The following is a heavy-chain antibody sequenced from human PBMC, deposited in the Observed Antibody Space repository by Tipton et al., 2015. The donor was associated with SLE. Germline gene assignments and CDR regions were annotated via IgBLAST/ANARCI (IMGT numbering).Heavy chain of an antibody. CDR2: VYSSGST. CDR3: ATELFRGYTSGWGPDY. V-gene: IGHV4-59*12. CDR1: GGSISGYY. D-gene: IGHD6-19*01. J-gene: IGHJ4*02. Sequence: LRLSCTVSGGSISGYYWSWIRQPPGKGLEWIGYVYSSGSTYYNPSLKSRISISIDTSKNQFSLRLTSVTAADTAVYYCATELFRGYTSGWGPDYWGQGTLVTVSS.